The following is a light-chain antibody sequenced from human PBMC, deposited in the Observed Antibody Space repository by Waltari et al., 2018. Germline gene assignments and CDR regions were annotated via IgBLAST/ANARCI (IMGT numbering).Light chain of an antibody. CDR2: ADS. CDR3: CSYAGSSTVK. J-gene: IGLJ2*01. CDR1: SSDVGSYNL. V-gene: IGLV2-23*01. Sequence: QSALTQPASVPGSPGQSITTSCTGTSSDVGSYNLVSRYQQHPGKAPRLMLYADSNRPSGSSNRFSGSKSGNTASLTISGLQAEDEAAYYCCSYAGSSTVKFGEGTYLTVL.